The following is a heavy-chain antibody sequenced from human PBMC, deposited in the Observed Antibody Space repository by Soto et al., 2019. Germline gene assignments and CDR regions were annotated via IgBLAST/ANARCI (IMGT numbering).Heavy chain of an antibody. Sequence: PGGSLRLSCAASGFTFDDYGMSWVRQAPGKGLEWVSGINWNGGRTGYADSVKGRFTISRDNAKNSLYLQMNSLRAEDTALYYCASGIVGATTYGMDVWGQGTTVTVSS. CDR1: GFTFDDYG. CDR2: INWNGGRT. D-gene: IGHD1-26*01. CDR3: ASGIVGATTYGMDV. V-gene: IGHV3-20*04. J-gene: IGHJ6*02.